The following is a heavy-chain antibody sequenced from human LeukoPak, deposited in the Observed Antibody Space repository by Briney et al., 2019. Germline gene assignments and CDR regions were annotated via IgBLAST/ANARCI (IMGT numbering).Heavy chain of an antibody. Sequence: ASVKVSCKASGYTFTSYDINWVLQATGQGLEWMGWMNPNSGNTGYAQKFQVRVTMTRNISISTAYMELSSLRSEDRAVYCCARIVVGGPFDPWGQGTLVTVSS. D-gene: IGHD1-26*01. CDR1: GYTFTSYD. CDR3: ARIVVGGPFDP. V-gene: IGHV1-8*01. CDR2: MNPNSGNT. J-gene: IGHJ5*02.